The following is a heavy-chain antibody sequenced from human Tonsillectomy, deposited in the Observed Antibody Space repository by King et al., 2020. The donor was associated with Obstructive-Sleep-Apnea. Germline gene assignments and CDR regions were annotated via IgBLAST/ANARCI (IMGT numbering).Heavy chain of an antibody. J-gene: IGHJ4*02. D-gene: IGHD5-12*01. CDR1: GFTFSKVW. CDR3: ATEGEWLHRGSPRFES. Sequence: QLVQSGGGLIKPGGSLTLSCAASGFTFSKVWMSWVRQAPGKGLEWVGRVKSKTDAETRDYAAPVKGRFTISRDDLKDTLFLQMNSLKVEDTAVYYCATEGEWLHRGSPRFESWGQGTLVTVSS. V-gene: IGHV3-15*01. CDR2: VKSKTDAETR.